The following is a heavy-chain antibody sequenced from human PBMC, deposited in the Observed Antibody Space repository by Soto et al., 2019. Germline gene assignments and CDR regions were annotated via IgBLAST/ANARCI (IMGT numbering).Heavy chain of an antibody. CDR2: IDPSDSYT. V-gene: IGHV5-10-1*01. D-gene: IGHD3-22*01. J-gene: IGHJ4*02. CDR1: GYSFTSYW. CDR3: ARQGTWYYYDSSGYFNY. Sequence: GESLKISCKGSGYSFTSYWISWVRQMPGKGLEWMGRIDPSDSYTNYSPSFQGHVTISADKSISTAYLQWSSLKASDTAMYYCARQGTWYYYDSSGYFNYWGQGTLVTVSS.